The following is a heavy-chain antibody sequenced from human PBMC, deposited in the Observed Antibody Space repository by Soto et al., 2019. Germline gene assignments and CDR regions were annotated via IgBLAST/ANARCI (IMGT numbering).Heavy chain of an antibody. V-gene: IGHV3-48*01. D-gene: IGHD3-9*01. CDR2: ISVTSTTI. CDR3: ARDGAMTGVFDY. J-gene: IGHJ4*02. Sequence: GSLRLSCAVSGFTFNTFGMNWVRQAPGKGLEWISYISVTSTTIHYADSVRGRFAISRDNAKNSLFLQMDSLRVEDTAVYYCARDGAMTGVFDYWGPGTLVTVSS. CDR1: GFTFNTFG.